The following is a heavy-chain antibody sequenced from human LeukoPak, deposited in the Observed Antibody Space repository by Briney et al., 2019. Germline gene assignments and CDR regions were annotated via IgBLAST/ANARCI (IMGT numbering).Heavy chain of an antibody. V-gene: IGHV4-31*09. Sequence: PSETLSLTCSVSGGSISSGGYYWSWIRQHPGKGLEWIGYIYYSGSTNYNPSLKSRVTISVDKSKNQFFLKLSSVTAADTAVYYCLRVGIGESDYWGQGTLVTVSS. CDR1: GGSISSGGYY. CDR3: LRVGIGESDY. D-gene: IGHD3-10*01. CDR2: IYYSGST. J-gene: IGHJ4*02.